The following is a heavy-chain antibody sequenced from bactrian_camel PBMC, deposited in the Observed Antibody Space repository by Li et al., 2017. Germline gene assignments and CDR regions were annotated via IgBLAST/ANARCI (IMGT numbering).Heavy chain of an antibody. D-gene: IGHD5*01. CDR2: IHTGSGNT. V-gene: IGHV3S42*01. CDR1: GDSSSSAC. CDR3: AADRSYLTLRYGRQPNY. Sequence: VQLVESGGGSVQAGGSLSLSCAASGDSSSSACMGWFRQAPGKEREGVASIHTGSGNTRYTNSVKGRFTISQDNAKNTLYLQMNSLKPEDTGMYYCAADRSYLTLRYGRQPNYWGQGTQVTVS. J-gene: IGHJ4*01.